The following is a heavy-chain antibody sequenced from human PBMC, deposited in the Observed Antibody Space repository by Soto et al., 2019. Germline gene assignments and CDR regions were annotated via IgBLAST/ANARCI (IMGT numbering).Heavy chain of an antibody. CDR1: EYRLTSHT. Sequence: QVQLVQSGAEVKKPGASVKVSCKASEYRLTSHTIHWVRQAPEQRLEWMGWIIAGSGNTKYSQKFQDRLTITRDTSASTAYMELSLLKSEDTAVYYCSKLGYFGASACYPLDILRQGTTVIVSS. CDR3: SKLGYFGASACYPLDI. D-gene: IGHD3-9*01. CDR2: IIAGSGNT. V-gene: IGHV1-3*01. J-gene: IGHJ3*02.